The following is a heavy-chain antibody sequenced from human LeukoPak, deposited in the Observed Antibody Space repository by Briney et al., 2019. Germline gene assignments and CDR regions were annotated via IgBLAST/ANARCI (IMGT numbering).Heavy chain of an antibody. Sequence: PSETLSLTCTVSGGSISSGGYYWSWIRQPPGKGLEWIGYIYHSGSTYYNPSLMSRLTISVDTSKNQFSLKVSSVTAADTAVYYCARSTEWLLATAFEIWGQGTRVTVSS. J-gene: IGHJ3*02. CDR2: IYHSGST. CDR3: ARSTEWLLATAFEI. D-gene: IGHD3-3*01. CDR1: GGSISSGGYY. V-gene: IGHV4-30-2*05.